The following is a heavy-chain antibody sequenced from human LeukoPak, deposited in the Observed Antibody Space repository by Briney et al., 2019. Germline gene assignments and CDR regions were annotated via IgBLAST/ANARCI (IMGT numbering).Heavy chain of an antibody. Sequence: PGESLRLSCAAPGFTLSSYSMSWVRQAPGKGLEWVGRIKSKTDGGTTDYAAPVKGRFTISRDDSKNTLYPQMNSLKTEDTAVYYCTTGGSIQLWSTYYMDVWGKGTTVTVSS. CDR3: TTGGSIQLWSTYYMDV. D-gene: IGHD5-18*01. CDR2: IKSKTDGGTT. CDR1: GFTLSSYS. J-gene: IGHJ6*03. V-gene: IGHV3-15*01.